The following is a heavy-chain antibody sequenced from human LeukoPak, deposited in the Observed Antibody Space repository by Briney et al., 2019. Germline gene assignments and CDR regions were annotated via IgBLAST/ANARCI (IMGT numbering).Heavy chain of an antibody. Sequence: ASVKVSCKASGYTFTSYDINWVRQATGQGLEWMGWMNPNSGNTGYAQKFQGRVTMTRNTSISTAYMELSSLRSEDTAVYYCARKTESGRYYDFWSAVAHFDYWGQGTLVTVSS. V-gene: IGHV1-8*01. CDR3: ARKTESGRYYDFWSAVAHFDY. J-gene: IGHJ4*02. CDR1: GYTFTSYD. CDR2: MNPNSGNT. D-gene: IGHD3-3*01.